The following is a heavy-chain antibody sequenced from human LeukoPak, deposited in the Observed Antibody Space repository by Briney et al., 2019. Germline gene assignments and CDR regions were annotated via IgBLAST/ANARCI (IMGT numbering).Heavy chain of an antibody. J-gene: IGHJ4*02. V-gene: IGHV4-34*01. CDR3: ARDHDFWSGYYRTFDY. Sequence: SETLSLTCAVYGGSFSGYYWSWIRQPPGKGLEWIGEINHSGSTNYNPSLKSRVTISVDTSKNQFSLKLSSVTAAGTAVYYCARDHDFWSGYYRTFDYWGQGTLVTVSS. CDR2: INHSGST. CDR1: GGSFSGYY. D-gene: IGHD3-3*01.